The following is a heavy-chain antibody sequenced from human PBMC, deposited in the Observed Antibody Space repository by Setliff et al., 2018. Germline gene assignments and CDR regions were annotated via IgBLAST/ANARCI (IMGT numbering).Heavy chain of an antibody. Sequence: ASVKVSCKASGGSFSSHYINWVRQAPGQGLEWMGRIIPMFGRTNYAPKFQDRVTLTADASTSTAYMDLSSLTSDDTALYYCAREGSGTKLDYWGQGTLVTVS. CDR2: IIPMFGRT. D-gene: IGHD3-10*01. CDR3: AREGSGTKLDY. J-gene: IGHJ4*02. CDR1: GGSFSSHY. V-gene: IGHV1-69*13.